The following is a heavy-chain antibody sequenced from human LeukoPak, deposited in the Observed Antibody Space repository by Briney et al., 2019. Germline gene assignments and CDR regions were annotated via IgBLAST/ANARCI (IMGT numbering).Heavy chain of an antibody. V-gene: IGHV1-18*01. D-gene: IGHD6-19*01. CDR1: VYGSSISG. Sequence: ASVKVSFTATVYGSSISGFTWVWIPPGQGLEWMGWISGYSGNTKYAQKLQGRVTMTTDTSTSTAYMELRSLRSDDTAVYCCAKEGGLVAGTENWLAPWGQGTLVTVS. CDR2: ISGYSGNT. CDR3: AKEGGLVAGTENWLAP. J-gene: IGHJ5*02.